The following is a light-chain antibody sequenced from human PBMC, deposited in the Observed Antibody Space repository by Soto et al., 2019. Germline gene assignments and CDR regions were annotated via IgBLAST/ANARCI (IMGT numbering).Light chain of an antibody. V-gene: IGLV1-44*01. CDR1: SSNIEENS. J-gene: IGLJ3*02. CDR3: ATWDDSLTGLV. Sequence: QSVLTQPPSASATPGQRVAISCSGSSSNIEENSVTWYQRLPGTAPRVLIHNDYQRPSGVPDRFSGSKSGTSASLAISGLQSEDESEFYCATWDDSLTGLVFGGGTKVTVL. CDR2: NDY.